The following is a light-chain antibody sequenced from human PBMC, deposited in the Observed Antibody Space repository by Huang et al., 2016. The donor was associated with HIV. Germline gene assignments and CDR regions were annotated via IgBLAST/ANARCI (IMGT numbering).Light chain of an antibody. J-gene: IGKJ2*01. Sequence: DIQMTQSPSSLSASVGDRVTITCRASQSIGTYLKWYQQKPGSAPKLLIYAASSLKSGGPSRFSGSGSGTDFTLTISSLQPEDFVTYYCQQSYITPYTFGQGTKLEIK. CDR2: AAS. CDR1: QSIGTY. CDR3: QQSYITPYT. V-gene: IGKV1-39*01.